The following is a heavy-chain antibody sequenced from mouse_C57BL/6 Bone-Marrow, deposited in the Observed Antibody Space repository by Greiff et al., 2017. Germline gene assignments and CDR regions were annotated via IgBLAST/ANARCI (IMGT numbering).Heavy chain of an antibody. CDR1: GYAFTNYL. Sequence: VQLQQSGAELVRPGTSVKVSCKASGYAFTNYLIEWVKQRPGQGLEWIGVINPGSGGTNYNEKFKGKATLTADKSSSTAYMQLSSLTSEDSAVYFCAGWGITTVVASYYYAMDYGGQGTSVTVSS. CDR3: AGWGITTVVASYYYAMDY. V-gene: IGHV1-54*01. CDR2: INPGSGGT. D-gene: IGHD1-1*01. J-gene: IGHJ4*01.